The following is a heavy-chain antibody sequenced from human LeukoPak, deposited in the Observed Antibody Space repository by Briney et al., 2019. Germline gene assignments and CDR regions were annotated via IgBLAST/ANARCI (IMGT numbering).Heavy chain of an antibody. D-gene: IGHD3-22*01. CDR1: GYSISSGYY. Sequence: PSETLSLTCAVSGYSISSGYYWGWIRQPPGKGLEWIGSIYHSGSTYYNPSLKSRVTISVDTSKNQFSLKLSSVTAADTAVYYCARTYYYDSSGRAKVRFDPCGQGTLVTVSS. CDR2: IYHSGST. V-gene: IGHV4-38-2*01. CDR3: ARTYYYDSSGRAKVRFDP. J-gene: IGHJ5*02.